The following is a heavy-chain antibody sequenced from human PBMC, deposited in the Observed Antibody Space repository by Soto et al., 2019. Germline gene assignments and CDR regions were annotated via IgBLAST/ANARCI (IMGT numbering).Heavy chain of an antibody. D-gene: IGHD2-2*01. Sequence: GGYLRLSCVASRFTFTSYAMTWVRQAPGKGLEWISGISNSGDSSYYADSVKGGFTISRDNSKGTLYLQMNSLRVEDTAVYYFAKDTYFSSTSCHFDSWGQGTLVTVSA. J-gene: IGHJ4*02. V-gene: IGHV3-23*01. CDR2: ISNSGDSS. CDR1: RFTFTSYA. CDR3: AKDTYFSSTSCHFDS.